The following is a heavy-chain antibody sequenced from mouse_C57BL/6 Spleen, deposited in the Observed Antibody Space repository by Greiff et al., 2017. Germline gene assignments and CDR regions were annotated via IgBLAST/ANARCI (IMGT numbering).Heavy chain of an antibody. J-gene: IGHJ4*01. V-gene: IGHV1-52*01. CDR3: ARGGSSGTDYAMDY. Sequence: VQLQQSGAELVRPGSSVKLSCKASGYTFTSYWMHWVKQRPIQGLEWIGNIDPSDSETHYNQKFKDKATLTVDKSSSTAYMQLSSLTSEDSAVYYCARGGSSGTDYAMDYWGQGTSVTVSS. CDR2: IDPSDSET. D-gene: IGHD3-2*02. CDR1: GYTFTSYW.